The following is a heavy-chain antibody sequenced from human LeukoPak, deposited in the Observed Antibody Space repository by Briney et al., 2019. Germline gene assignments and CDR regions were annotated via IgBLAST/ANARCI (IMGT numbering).Heavy chain of an antibody. V-gene: IGHV1-18*01. CDR1: GYTFTSYG. CDR2: ISAYNGNT. Sequence: ASVKVSCKASGYTFTSYGISWVRQAPGQGLEWMGWISAYNGNTNYAQKLQGRVTMTTDTSTSTAYMELRSLRSDDTAVYYCARVRGRNIEVVVAAYYFDYWGQGTLVTVSS. CDR3: ARVRGRNIEVVVAAYYFDY. D-gene: IGHD2-15*01. J-gene: IGHJ4*02.